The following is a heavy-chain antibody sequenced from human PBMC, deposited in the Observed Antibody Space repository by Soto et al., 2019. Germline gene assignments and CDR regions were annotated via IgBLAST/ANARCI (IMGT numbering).Heavy chain of an antibody. V-gene: IGHV3-11*01. CDR3: AREYGVVVPAAISVTYYYYYMDV. Sequence: GGSLRLSCAASGFTFSDYYMSWIRQAPGKGLEWVSYISSSGSTIYYADSVKGRFTISRDNAKNSLYLQMNSLRAEDTAVYYCAREYGVVVPAAISVTYYYYYMDVWGKGTTVTVSS. CDR2: ISSSGSTI. J-gene: IGHJ6*03. CDR1: GFTFSDYY. D-gene: IGHD2-2*01.